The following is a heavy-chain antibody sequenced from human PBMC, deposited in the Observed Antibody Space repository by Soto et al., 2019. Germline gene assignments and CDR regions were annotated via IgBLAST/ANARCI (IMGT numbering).Heavy chain of an antibody. J-gene: IGHJ6*02. CDR1: GDTFKNCV. D-gene: IGHD3-10*01. CDR3: AAELGFGKLSVV. Sequence: QVQVVQSGVDVRRPGSSVKVSCKASGDTFKNCVISWVRQAPGQGLEWMGGIIPLFGTTDFAQRFQVSLTITTDESTTTAYMELSMLRAEDTATYYCAAELGFGKLSVVWGQGTTVIVSS. V-gene: IGHV1-69*01. CDR2: IIPLFGTT.